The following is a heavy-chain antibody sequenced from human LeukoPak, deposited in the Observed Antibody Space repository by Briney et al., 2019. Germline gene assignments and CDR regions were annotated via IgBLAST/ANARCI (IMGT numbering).Heavy chain of an antibody. CDR1: GGSISSYY. CDR3: ARDVDY. V-gene: IGHV4-59*01. Sequence: SETLSLTCTVSGGSISSYYWSWIRQPPGKGLEWIGYIYYSGSTNYNPSLKSRVTISVDTSKNQFSLKLTSVTAADTAVYYCARDVDYWGQGTLVTVSS. J-gene: IGHJ4*02. CDR2: IYYSGST.